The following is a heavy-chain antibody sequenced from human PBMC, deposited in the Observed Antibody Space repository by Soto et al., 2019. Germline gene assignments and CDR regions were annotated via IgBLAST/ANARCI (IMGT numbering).Heavy chain of an antibody. CDR2: IKQDGSEK. V-gene: IGHV3-7*01. Sequence: GESLKISCAASGFTFSSYWMSWVRQAPGKGLEWVANIKQDGSEKYYVDSVKGRFTISRDNAKNSLYLQMNSLRAEDTAVYYCASYSAAGTGFDWFDPWGQGTLVTVSS. CDR1: GFTFSSYW. J-gene: IGHJ5*02. D-gene: IGHD6-13*01. CDR3: ASYSAAGTGFDWFDP.